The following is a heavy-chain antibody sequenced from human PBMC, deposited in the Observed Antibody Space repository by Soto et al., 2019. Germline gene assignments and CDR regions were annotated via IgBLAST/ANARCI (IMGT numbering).Heavy chain of an antibody. CDR3: GRVPRYSFPTSDSLDQ. CDR2: ITPILRET. J-gene: IGHJ4*02. D-gene: IGHD5-18*01. CDR1: GGTFSTYT. Sequence: QVHLVQSGTEVRKPGSSVTVSCKVSGGTFSTYTISWVRQAPGQGLQWMGGITPILRETTYAQNFQGRVSITADISATTAYMELSDLTSEDTAVYYCGRVPRYSFPTSDSLDQWGQGPRVTVSS. V-gene: IGHV1-69*06.